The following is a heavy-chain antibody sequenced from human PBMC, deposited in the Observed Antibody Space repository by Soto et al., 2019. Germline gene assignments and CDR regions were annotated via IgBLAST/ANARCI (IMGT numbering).Heavy chain of an antibody. CDR2: MNPGSGHA. V-gene: IGHV1-8*01. J-gene: IGHJ4*02. Sequence: ASVKVSCKASGYTFTNSDINWVRQAPGQGLEWMGWMNPGSGHAAYAQKFQGRVTLTTSTSTSTVYMEMRSLGSEDTAVYYCARRPHCSGGICYYGLDNWGQGTLVTVS. D-gene: IGHD2-15*01. CDR3: ARRPHCSGGICYYGLDN. CDR1: GYTFTNSD.